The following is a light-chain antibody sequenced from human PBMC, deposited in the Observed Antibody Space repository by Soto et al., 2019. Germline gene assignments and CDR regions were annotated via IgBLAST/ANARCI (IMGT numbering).Light chain of an antibody. CDR2: DST. Sequence: ILISNCPANLSQSPGERATLSCRASQSIHTSLAWYQQKPGQPPRLVVYDSTLRANGVPDRFGGSRSGTEFTLTINNLEPEDFAVYYCQQRTVALPSTFGQGTRVEIK. CDR1: QSIHTS. CDR3: QQRTVALPST. V-gene: IGKV3-11*01. J-gene: IGKJ5*01.